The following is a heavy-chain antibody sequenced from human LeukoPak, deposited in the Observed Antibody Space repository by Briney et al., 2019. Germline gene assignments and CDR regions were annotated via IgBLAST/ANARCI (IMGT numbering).Heavy chain of an antibody. J-gene: IGHJ4*02. CDR2: INQPGSEK. CDR3: ASHSHNNYFEY. CDR1: GFTFSSYW. Sequence: GGSLRLSCAASGFTFSSYWMSWVRQAPGKGLEWVANINQPGSEKYYVDSAKGRFTISRDNAKNSLYLQMNSLRAEDTAVYYCASHSHNNYFEYWGQGTLVTVSS. D-gene: IGHD5-24*01. V-gene: IGHV3-7*01.